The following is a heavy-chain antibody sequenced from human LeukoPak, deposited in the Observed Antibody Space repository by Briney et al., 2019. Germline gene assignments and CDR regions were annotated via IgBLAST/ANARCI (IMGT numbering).Heavy chain of an antibody. Sequence: HPGGSLRLSCAASGFTFSSYEMNWVRQAPGKGLEWVSYISSSGSTIYYADSVKGRFTISRDNAKNSLYLQMNSLRAEDTAVYYCARLPSGYDYVWGSSGFSWGQGTLVTVSS. CDR2: ISSSGSTI. CDR1: GFTFSSYE. J-gene: IGHJ4*02. D-gene: IGHD3-16*01. V-gene: IGHV3-48*03. CDR3: ARLPSGYDYVWGSSGFS.